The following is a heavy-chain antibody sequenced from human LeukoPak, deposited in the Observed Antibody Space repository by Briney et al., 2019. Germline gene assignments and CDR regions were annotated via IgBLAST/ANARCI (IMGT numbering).Heavy chain of an antibody. V-gene: IGHV3-23*05. CDR2: IYGNGYSI. Sequence: PGGSLRLSCVTSGFTFDNYAMTWVRQAPGKGLEWVSSIYGNGYSIYYADSVRGRFTLSRDNSRNTLHLEMKNLRAEDTAVYYCARGPDAPEGAPFFYHYMDVWGKGTTVSVS. D-gene: IGHD2/OR15-2a*01. CDR1: GFTFDNYA. CDR3: ARGPDAPEGAPFFYHYMDV. J-gene: IGHJ6*03.